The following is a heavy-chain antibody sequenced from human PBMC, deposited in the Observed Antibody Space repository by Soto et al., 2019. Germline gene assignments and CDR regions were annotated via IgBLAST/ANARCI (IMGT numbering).Heavy chain of an antibody. V-gene: IGHV1-18*01. D-gene: IGHD2-15*01. CDR1: GYTFTTHG. CDR2: ISTYNGNT. J-gene: IGHJ4*02. Sequence: ASVKVSCKASGYTFTTHGMSWVRQAPGQGLEWMGWISTYNGNTNYAQKLQGRITLTADTSTSTAYMELRSLRSDDTAVYYCARVGLDCSGGSCYYAYYFDYWGQGTLVTVSS. CDR3: ARVGLDCSGGSCYYAYYFDY.